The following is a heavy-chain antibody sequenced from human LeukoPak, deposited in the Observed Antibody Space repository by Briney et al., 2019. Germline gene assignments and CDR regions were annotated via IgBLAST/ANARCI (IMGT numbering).Heavy chain of an antibody. Sequence: GGSLRLSCAASGFTFSTYAMIWVRQAPGKGLEWVSSISGSGGTTFYADSVKGRFTISRDNSKNTLYLQMNSLRAEDTAVYYCAKVGGAPYCSSTNCPRDFDDWGQGTLVTVSS. CDR1: GFTFSTYA. D-gene: IGHD2-2*01. J-gene: IGHJ4*02. CDR2: ISGSGGTT. CDR3: AKVGGAPYCSSTNCPRDFDD. V-gene: IGHV3-23*01.